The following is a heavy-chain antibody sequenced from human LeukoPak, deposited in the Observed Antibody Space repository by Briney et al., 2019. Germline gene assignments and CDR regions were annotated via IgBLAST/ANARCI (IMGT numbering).Heavy chain of an antibody. Sequence: VATVKVSCKASGYTFTSYAMHWVRQAPGQRLEWMGWINAGNGNTKYSQKFQGRVTITRDTSASTAYMELSSLRSEDTAVYYCARSIVGPDSSGWYYFDYWGQGTLVTVSS. D-gene: IGHD6-19*01. CDR3: ARSIVGPDSSGWYYFDY. V-gene: IGHV1-3*01. CDR2: INAGNGNT. J-gene: IGHJ4*02. CDR1: GYTFTSYA.